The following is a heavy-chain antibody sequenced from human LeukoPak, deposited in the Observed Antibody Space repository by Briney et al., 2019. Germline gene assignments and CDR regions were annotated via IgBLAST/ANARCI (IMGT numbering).Heavy chain of an antibody. J-gene: IGHJ6*03. CDR1: GGSISSSSYY. D-gene: IGHD3-3*01. V-gene: IGHV4-39*07. CDR2: IYYSGST. CDR3: ASRAASNLEWYYYYYYMDV. Sequence: KPSETLSLTCTVSGGSISSSSYYWGWIRQPPGKGLEWIGSIYYSGSTYYNPSLKSRVTISVDTSKNQFSLKLSSVTAADTAVYYCASRAASNLEWYYYYYYMDVWGKGTTVTVSS.